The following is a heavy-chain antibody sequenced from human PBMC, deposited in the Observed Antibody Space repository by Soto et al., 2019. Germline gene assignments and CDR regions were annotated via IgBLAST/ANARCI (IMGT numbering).Heavy chain of an antibody. CDR3: ATDGRLGQFDY. CDR1: GFTLRGYW. Sequence: EVQLVESGGGLVQPGGSLRLSCAASGFTLRGYWMHWARQAPGKGLVWVSRINSDGSSTSYAASVKGRFTISRDNAKNTLYLQMNSLTVEDTAVYYCATDGRLGQFDYWGQGTLVTASS. CDR2: INSDGSST. J-gene: IGHJ4*02. V-gene: IGHV3-74*01. D-gene: IGHD1-1*01.